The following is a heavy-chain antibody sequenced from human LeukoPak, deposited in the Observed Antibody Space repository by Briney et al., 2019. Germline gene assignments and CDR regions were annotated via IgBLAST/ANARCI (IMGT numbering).Heavy chain of an antibody. V-gene: IGHV1-69*13. Sequence: GASVKVSCKASGGSFSSYAVNWVRQAPGQGLEWMGGIIPIFDTANYAQKFQGRVTITADESTSTAYMELSSLRSEDTAVYYCARDEQLVPSAYWGQGTLVTVSS. CDR1: GGSFSSYA. CDR2: IIPIFDTA. J-gene: IGHJ4*02. CDR3: ARDEQLVPSAY. D-gene: IGHD6-6*01.